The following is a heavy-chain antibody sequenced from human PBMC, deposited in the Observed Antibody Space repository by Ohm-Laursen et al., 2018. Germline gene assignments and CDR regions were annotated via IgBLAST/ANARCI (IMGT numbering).Heavy chain of an antibody. J-gene: IGHJ4*02. V-gene: IGHV3-53*01. D-gene: IGHD3-22*01. Sequence: SLRLSCTASGLTVSSNYMSWVRQAPGKGLEWVSTIYSGGSTYYADSVKGRFTISRDNSRNTLCLQMNSLRVEDTALYYCARGVVSYYFDSSGYYFDYWGQGTLVTVSS. CDR1: GLTVSSNY. CDR3: ARGVVSYYFDSSGYYFDY. CDR2: IYSGGST.